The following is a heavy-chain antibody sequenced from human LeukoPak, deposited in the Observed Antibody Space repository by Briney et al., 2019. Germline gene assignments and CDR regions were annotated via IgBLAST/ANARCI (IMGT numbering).Heavy chain of an antibody. J-gene: IGHJ3*01. D-gene: IGHD2-15*01. CDR1: GDSISSGGYS. CDR2: IEHSGTT. CDR3: VRAQGGSPYRHAFDL. V-gene: IGHV4-30-2*01. Sequence: SETLSLTCAVSGDSISSGGYSWSWIRQPPGKGLEWIGYIEHSGTTYYNPSLKSPVTISVARSTNQFSLKLNSVTAAATAVYYCVRAQGGSPYRHAFDLWGQGTMVTVSS.